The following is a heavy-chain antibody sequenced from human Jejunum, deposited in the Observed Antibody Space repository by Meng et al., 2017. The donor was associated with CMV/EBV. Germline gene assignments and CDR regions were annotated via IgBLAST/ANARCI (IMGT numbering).Heavy chain of an antibody. CDR2: ISSAGSTT. D-gene: IGHD6-19*01. V-gene: IGHV3-48*04. J-gene: IGHJ4*01. Sequence: AASGFAFSGYSMNWVRQAPGKELEWVSYISSAGSTTYYADSVKGRFTISRDNAKNSLYLQMNSLRAEDTAVYYCARAGLYGSGLGYWGQGTLVTVSS. CDR3: ARAGLYGSGLGY. CDR1: GFAFSGYS.